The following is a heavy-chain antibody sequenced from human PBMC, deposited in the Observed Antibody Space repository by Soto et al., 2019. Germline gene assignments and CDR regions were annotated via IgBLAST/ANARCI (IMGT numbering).Heavy chain of an antibody. CDR1: GGTFSGHA. V-gene: IGHV1-69*06. CDR3: ARGPNWGYLFDS. Sequence: QVQLVQSGAEVKKPGSSVKVSCEASGGTFSGHAISWVRQAPGQGPEWMGGLIPLFGTTQHAQNFQDRLTITADKSTSTAYRELTSLRCEDTAIYDCARGPNWGYLFDSWGQGTLVTVSS. CDR2: LIPLFGTT. D-gene: IGHD7-27*01. J-gene: IGHJ4*02.